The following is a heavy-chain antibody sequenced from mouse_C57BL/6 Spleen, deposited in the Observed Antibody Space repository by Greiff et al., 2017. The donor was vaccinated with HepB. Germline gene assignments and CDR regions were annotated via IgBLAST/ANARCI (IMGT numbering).Heavy chain of an antibody. CDR2: IYPGDGDT. D-gene: IGHD1-1*01. CDR3: AREDYYGSSYEAY. Sequence: VQLQQSGPELVKPGASVKISCKASGYAFSSSWMNWVKQRPGKGLEWIGRIYPGDGDTNYNGKFKGKATLTADKSSSTAYMQRSSLTSEDSAVYFCAREDYYGSSYEAYWGQRTLVTVSA. J-gene: IGHJ3*01. CDR1: GYAFSSSW. V-gene: IGHV1-82*01.